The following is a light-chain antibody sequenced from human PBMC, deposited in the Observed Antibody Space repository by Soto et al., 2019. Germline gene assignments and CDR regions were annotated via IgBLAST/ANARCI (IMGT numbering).Light chain of an antibody. CDR1: QSVSSD. CDR3: QQRSNWPLT. Sequence: EIGLSQSPAPLSWSPGERSTLPCRARQSVSSDLAWYQQKPGQAPRLLMYDASNSATVIPARFSGSGSVTDFTLTISSLETEDFAVYYCQQRSNWPLTCGGWTKVETK. V-gene: IGKV3-11*01. CDR2: DAS. J-gene: IGKJ4*01.